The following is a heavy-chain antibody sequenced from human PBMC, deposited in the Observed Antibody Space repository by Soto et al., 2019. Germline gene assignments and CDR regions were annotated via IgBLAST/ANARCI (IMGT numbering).Heavy chain of an antibody. Sequence: EVQLVESGGGLVQPGGSLRLSCAASGFTFSSYWMSWVRQAPGKGLEWVANIKQDASEKYYVDSVKGRFTISRDNAKNSLYLQMNSLRAEDTAVYYCAREGTGYYYDSSGYYSWMWGYWGQGTLVTVSS. CDR2: IKQDASEK. V-gene: IGHV3-7*01. CDR1: GFTFSSYW. CDR3: AREGTGYYYDSSGYYSWMWGY. J-gene: IGHJ4*02. D-gene: IGHD3-22*01.